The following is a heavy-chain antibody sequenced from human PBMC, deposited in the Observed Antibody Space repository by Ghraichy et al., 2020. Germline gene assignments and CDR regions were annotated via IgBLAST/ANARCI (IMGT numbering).Heavy chain of an antibody. CDR1: GFTFSSYS. J-gene: IGHJ4*02. CDR2: ISSSSSYI. D-gene: IGHD3-10*01. Sequence: GGSLRLSCAASGFTFSSYSMNWVRQAPGKGLEWVSSISSSSSYIYYADSVKGRFTISRDNAKNSLYLQMNSLRAEDTAVYYCARVLPAVTKSYWSHPPRGGVDYWGQGTLVTVSS. CDR3: ARVLPAVTKSYWSHPPRGGVDY. V-gene: IGHV3-21*01.